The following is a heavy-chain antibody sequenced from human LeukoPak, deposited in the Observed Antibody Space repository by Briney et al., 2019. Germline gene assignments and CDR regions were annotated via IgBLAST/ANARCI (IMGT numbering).Heavy chain of an antibody. Sequence: PSETLSLTCTVSGGSISSYYWSWIRQPPGKGLGWIGYIYYSGSTNYNPSLKSRVTISVDTSKNQFSLKLSSVTAADTAVYYCARDVDSSGYIDYWGQGTLVTVSS. CDR1: GGSISSYY. V-gene: IGHV4-59*01. D-gene: IGHD3-22*01. J-gene: IGHJ4*02. CDR2: IYYSGST. CDR3: ARDVDSSGYIDY.